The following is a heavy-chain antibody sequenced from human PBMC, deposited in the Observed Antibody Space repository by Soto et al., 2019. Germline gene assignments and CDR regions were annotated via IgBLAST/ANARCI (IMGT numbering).Heavy chain of an antibody. J-gene: IGHJ5*01. CDR3: ARRRGAFDS. CDR1: GFSLTTTQVG. D-gene: IGHD3-16*01. CDR2: IYWDDDK. V-gene: IGHV2-5*02. Sequence: SGPTLVNPTQTLTLTCTFSGFSLTTTQVGVGWIRQPPGKALEWLALIYWDDDKRYSPSLRSRLTISKDTSRNQVVLTMTNMGPVDTATYYCARRRGAFDSWGQGTLVTVSS.